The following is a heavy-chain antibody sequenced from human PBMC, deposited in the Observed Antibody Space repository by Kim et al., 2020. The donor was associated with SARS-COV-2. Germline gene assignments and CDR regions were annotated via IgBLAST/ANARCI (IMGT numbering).Heavy chain of an antibody. CDR2: IYYSGST. CDR1: GGSISSYY. CDR3: ARDLCSGGSCYGGMDV. Sequence: SETLSLTCTVSGGSISSYYWSWIRQPPGKGLEWIGYIYYSGSTNYNPSLKSRVTISVDTSKNQFSLKLSSVTAADTAVYYCARDLCSGGSCYGGMDVWGQGTXVTVSS. D-gene: IGHD2-15*01. V-gene: IGHV4-59*01. J-gene: IGHJ6*02.